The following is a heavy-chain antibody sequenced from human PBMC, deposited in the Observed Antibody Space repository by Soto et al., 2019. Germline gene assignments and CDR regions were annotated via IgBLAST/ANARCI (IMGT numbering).Heavy chain of an antibody. Sequence: ASVKVSCKVSGYTLTELSMHWVRQAPGKGLEWMGGFDPEDGETIYAQKFQGGVTMTEDTSTDTAYMELSSLRSEDTAVYYCATAPPYDFWSGYSDYWGQGTLVTVSS. J-gene: IGHJ4*02. CDR2: FDPEDGET. CDR3: ATAPPYDFWSGYSDY. D-gene: IGHD3-3*01. V-gene: IGHV1-24*01. CDR1: GYTLTELS.